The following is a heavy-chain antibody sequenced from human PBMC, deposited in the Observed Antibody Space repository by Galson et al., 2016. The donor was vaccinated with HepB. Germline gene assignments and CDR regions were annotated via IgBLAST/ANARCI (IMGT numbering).Heavy chain of an antibody. CDR2: IIPIFGTA. CDR1: GGTSSSFV. J-gene: IGHJ4*02. V-gene: IGHV1-69*13. CDR3: ARASYYYGSGIEY. D-gene: IGHD3-10*01. Sequence: SVKVSCKASGGTSSSFVINWVRQAPGQGLEWMGGIIPIFGTANYAQKFQGRVTVTADESSSTAYMELSSLRSEDTALYYCARASYYYGSGIEYWGQGTLVTVSS.